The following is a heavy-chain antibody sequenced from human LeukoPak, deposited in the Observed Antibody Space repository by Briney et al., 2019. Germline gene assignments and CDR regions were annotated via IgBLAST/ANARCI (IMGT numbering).Heavy chain of an antibody. CDR2: ISGSGGST. CDR3: AQTFGRGSYFMYYLDY. Sequence: GGSLRLSCAASGFTFSSYGMSWVRQAPGKGLEWVSAISGSGGSTYYADSVKGRFTISRDNSKNTLYLQMNSLRAEDTAVYYCAQTFGRGSYFMYYLDYWGQGTLVTVSS. D-gene: IGHD1-26*01. J-gene: IGHJ4*02. V-gene: IGHV3-23*01. CDR1: GFTFSSYG.